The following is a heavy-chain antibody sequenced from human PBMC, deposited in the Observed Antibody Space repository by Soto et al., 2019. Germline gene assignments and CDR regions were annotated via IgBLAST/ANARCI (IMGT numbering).Heavy chain of an antibody. J-gene: IGHJ6*02. CDR2: IIPTLGTP. D-gene: IGHD3-3*01. CDR1: GGTFSTHA. V-gene: IGHV1-69*01. CDR3: ARAAFRSGYYGYYYGMDV. Sequence: QVQLVQSGAEVKKPGSSVKVSCKASGGTFSTHAISWVRQAPGQGLEWLGGIIPTLGTPNYAQKFQGRVTATADEYTSTAYMELSRMTSEDTAVYYCARAAFRSGYYGYYYGMDVWGQGTAVNV.